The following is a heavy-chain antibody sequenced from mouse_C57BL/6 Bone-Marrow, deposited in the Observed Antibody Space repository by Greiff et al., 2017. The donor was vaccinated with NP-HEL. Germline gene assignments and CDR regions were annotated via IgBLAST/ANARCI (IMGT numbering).Heavy chain of an antibody. Sequence: QVQLQQSGPELVKPGASVKLSCKASGYTFTSYDINWVKQRPGQGLEWIGWIYPRDGSTKYNEKFKGKATLTVDTSSSTAYMELHSLTSEDSAVYFGARDGTMIYLRYFDVWGTGTTVTVSS. V-gene: IGHV1-85*01. CDR2: IYPRDGST. J-gene: IGHJ1*03. CDR3: ARDGTMIYLRYFDV. CDR1: GYTFTSYD. D-gene: IGHD2-4*01.